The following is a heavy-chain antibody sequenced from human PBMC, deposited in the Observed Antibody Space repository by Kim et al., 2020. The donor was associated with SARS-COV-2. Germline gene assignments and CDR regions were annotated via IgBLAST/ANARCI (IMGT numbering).Heavy chain of an antibody. Sequence: GGSLRLSCAASGFTFSSYWMSWVRQAPGKGLEWVANIKQDGSEKYYVDSVKGRFTISRDNAKNSLYLQMNSLRAEDTAVYYCARVPYYSGYGRAVLFDYWGQGTLVTVSS. CDR3: ARVPYYSGYGRAVLFDY. CDR1: GFTFSSYW. CDR2: IKQDGSEK. V-gene: IGHV3-7*01. J-gene: IGHJ4*02. D-gene: IGHD5-12*01.